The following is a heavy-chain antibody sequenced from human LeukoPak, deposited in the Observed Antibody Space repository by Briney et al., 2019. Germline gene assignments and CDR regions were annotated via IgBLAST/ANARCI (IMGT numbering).Heavy chain of an antibody. D-gene: IGHD3-22*01. CDR1: GFSMSVYW. J-gene: IGHJ4*02. CDR2: IKPDGSER. CDR3: ARDWGAYYHFCDS. V-gene: IGHV3-7*01. Sequence: GGSLRLSCEASGFSMSVYWMSWVRQPPGKGLEGVGNIKPDGSERNYMDSVKGRFTISRDNAKKSLYLQMNRLRAEDTAVYYCARDWGAYYHFCDSWGQGALVTVSS.